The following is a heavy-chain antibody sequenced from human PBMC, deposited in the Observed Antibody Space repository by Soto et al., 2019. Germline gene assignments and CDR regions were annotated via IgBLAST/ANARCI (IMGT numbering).Heavy chain of an antibody. CDR3: ARTETPGYDSFMYYFDY. Sequence: EVQLVESGGDLVQPGGSLRLSCAASGFTFSSHSMNWVRQAPGKGLEWVSYISSSSSTIYYADSVKGRFIISRDNAKNSLYLQMNSLRDEDTAVYYCARTETPGYDSFMYYFDYWGQGTLVTVSS. V-gene: IGHV3-48*02. CDR2: ISSSSSTI. CDR1: GFTFSSHS. D-gene: IGHD3-22*01. J-gene: IGHJ4*02.